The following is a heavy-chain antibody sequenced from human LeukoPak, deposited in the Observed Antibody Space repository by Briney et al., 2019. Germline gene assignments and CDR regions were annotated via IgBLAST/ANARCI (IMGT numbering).Heavy chain of an antibody. Sequence: PSETLSLTCTVSGGSISSYYGSWIRQPAGKGLEWIGRIYTSGSTNYNPSLKSRVTMSVDTSKNQFSLKLSSVTAADTAVYCCAREVVVITRGFDYWGQGTLVTVSS. J-gene: IGHJ4*02. V-gene: IGHV4-4*07. CDR3: AREVVVITRGFDY. CDR2: IYTSGST. D-gene: IGHD3-22*01. CDR1: GGSISSYY.